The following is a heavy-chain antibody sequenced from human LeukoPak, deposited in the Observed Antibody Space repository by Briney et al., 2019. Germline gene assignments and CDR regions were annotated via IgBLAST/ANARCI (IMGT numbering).Heavy chain of an antibody. V-gene: IGHV1-2*02. CDR2: INPNSGGT. Sequence: ASVKVSCKASGYTFTQYGVSWVRQAPGQGLEWMGWINPNSGGTNYAQKFQGRVTMTRDTSISTAYMELTRLRSDDTAVYYCARDSSGWSDDYWGQGTLVTVSS. J-gene: IGHJ4*02. D-gene: IGHD6-19*01. CDR3: ARDSSGWSDDY. CDR1: GYTFTQYG.